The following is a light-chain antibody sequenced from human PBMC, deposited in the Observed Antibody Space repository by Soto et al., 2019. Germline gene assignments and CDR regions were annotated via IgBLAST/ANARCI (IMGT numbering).Light chain of an antibody. J-gene: IGKJ1*01. V-gene: IGKV3-15*01. Sequence: ETVLTQSPATLSVSPGERVTLSCRASQSLNSNLAWYQQKLGQAPRVLIYSASTRATGLPARFSGSGSGTEFILTITSLQSEDFGLYYCHEYNTWPWTFGQGTRVEIK. CDR1: QSLNSN. CDR2: SAS. CDR3: HEYNTWPWT.